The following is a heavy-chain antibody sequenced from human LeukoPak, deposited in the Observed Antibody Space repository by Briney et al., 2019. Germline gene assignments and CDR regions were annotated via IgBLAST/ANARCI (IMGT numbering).Heavy chain of an antibody. D-gene: IGHD3-10*01. CDR1: GFTFSNYW. CDR2: INRDGSTT. Sequence: GGSLRLSCAASGFTFSNYWVHWVRQAPGKGLVWVSRINRDGSTTKYADSVKGRFTVSRDNAKNTLNLQMNSLRAEDTAVYYCARDKKSGESSEIDYWGQGTLVSVSS. CDR3: ARDKKSGESSEIDY. V-gene: IGHV3-74*03. J-gene: IGHJ4*02.